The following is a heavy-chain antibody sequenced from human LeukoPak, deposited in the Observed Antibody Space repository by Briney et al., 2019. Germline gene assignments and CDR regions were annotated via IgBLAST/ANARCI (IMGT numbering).Heavy chain of an antibody. CDR3: ARHLTKWELRLSLDY. Sequence: GPLRLSCAASGFRFSNYGMSWVRQAPGKGLEWIGEINHSGSTNYNPSLKSRVVISVDTSKNQFSLNMNSVTAADTAVYYCARHLTKWELRLSLDYWGQGTLVTVSS. D-gene: IGHD1-26*01. V-gene: IGHV4-34*01. CDR1: GFRFSNYG. J-gene: IGHJ4*02. CDR2: INHSGST.